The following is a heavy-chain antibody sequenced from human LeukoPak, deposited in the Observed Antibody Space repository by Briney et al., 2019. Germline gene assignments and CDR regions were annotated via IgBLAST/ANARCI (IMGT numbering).Heavy chain of an antibody. V-gene: IGHV4-4*07. Sequence: SETLSLTCTVSGGSISSYYWSWIRQPAGKGLEWIGRIYTSGSTNYNPSLKSRVTMSVDTSKNQFSLKLNSVTAADTAVYYCARGLKTTIFGVVNFNDFWGQGTLVTVSS. CDR2: IYTSGST. CDR3: ARGLKTTIFGVVNFNDF. D-gene: IGHD3-3*01. CDR1: GGSISSYY. J-gene: IGHJ4*02.